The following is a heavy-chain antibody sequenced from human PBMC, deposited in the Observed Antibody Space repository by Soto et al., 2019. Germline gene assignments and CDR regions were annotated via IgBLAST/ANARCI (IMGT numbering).Heavy chain of an antibody. D-gene: IGHD3-16*01. Sequence: QVQLVQSGAEVKKPGASVKVSCKASGYTFTSYGISWVRQAPGQGLEWMGWISAYNGNTNYAQKLQGRVTMTTDTSTSTAYMELRSLRSDDTAVYYCAGSYGTGGYYYYYGMDVWGQGTTVTVSS. CDR2: ISAYNGNT. V-gene: IGHV1-18*01. CDR3: AGSYGTGGYYYYYGMDV. CDR1: GYTFTSYG. J-gene: IGHJ6*02.